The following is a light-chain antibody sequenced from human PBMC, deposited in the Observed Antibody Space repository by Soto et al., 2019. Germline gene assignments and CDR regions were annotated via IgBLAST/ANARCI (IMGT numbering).Light chain of an antibody. CDR2: GAS. V-gene: IGKV1-5*01. J-gene: IGKJ1*01. CDR1: QSISSW. Sequence: DIQMTQSPSTLSASVGDRVTITCRASQSISSWLAWYQQKPGRAPKLLVYGASSLESGVPSRFSGSGSGTEFTLTISNLQPDDFASYYCQQYDSYSTFGQGTKVEI. CDR3: QQYDSYST.